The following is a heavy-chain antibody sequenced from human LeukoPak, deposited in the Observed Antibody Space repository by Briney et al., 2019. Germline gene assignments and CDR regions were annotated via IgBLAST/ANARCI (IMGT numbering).Heavy chain of an antibody. D-gene: IGHD1-1*01. CDR3: ASLERRGYLDY. Sequence: GGSLRLSCAASGFTFSDYYMSWIRQAPGKGLEWVSYISSSGSTIYYADSVKGRFTISRDNAKNSLYLQMNSLRAEDTAVYYCASLERRGYLDYWGQGTLVTVSS. CDR1: GFTFSDYY. V-gene: IGHV3-11*04. CDR2: ISSSGSTI. J-gene: IGHJ4*02.